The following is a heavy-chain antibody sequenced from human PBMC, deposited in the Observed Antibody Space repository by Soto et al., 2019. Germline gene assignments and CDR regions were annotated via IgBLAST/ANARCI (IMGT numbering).Heavy chain of an antibody. J-gene: IGHJ5*02. CDR2: IFYSGST. CDR3: ARHKTTMLTVVSAFDP. Sequence: SSETLSLTCTVSGDSITRSNFYWGWIRQPPGKGLEWLGSIFYSGSTFYNPALKSRATFSVDTSKNHFSLKLSSVTAADTAVYYCARHKTTMLTVVSAFDPWGQGTRVTVSS. V-gene: IGHV4-39*02. CDR1: GDSITRSNFY. D-gene: IGHD3-22*01.